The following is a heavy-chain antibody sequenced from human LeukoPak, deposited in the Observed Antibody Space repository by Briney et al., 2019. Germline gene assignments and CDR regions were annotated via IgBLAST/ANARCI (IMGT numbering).Heavy chain of an antibody. CDR2: ISGSGGST. CDR1: GFTFSSYG. J-gene: IGHJ6*03. Sequence: QTGGSLRLSCAASGFTFSSYGMSWVRQAPGKGLEWVSAISGSGGSTYYADSVKGRFTISRDNSKNTLYLQMNSLRAEDTAVYYCAKDGEDGDYVSYYYYYMDVWGKGTTVTVSS. D-gene: IGHD4-17*01. V-gene: IGHV3-23*01. CDR3: AKDGEDGDYVSYYYYYMDV.